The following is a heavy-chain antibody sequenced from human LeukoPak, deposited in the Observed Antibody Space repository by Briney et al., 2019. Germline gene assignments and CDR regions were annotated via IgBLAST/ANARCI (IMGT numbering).Heavy chain of an antibody. CDR2: INSDGSST. V-gene: IGHV3-74*01. D-gene: IGHD3-3*01. CDR1: GFTFSSYW. J-gene: IGHJ6*03. Sequence: GGSLRLSCAASGFTFSSYWMHWVRQAPGKGLVWVSRINSDGSSTSYADSVKGRFTISRDNSKNTLYLQKNSLRAEDTAVYYCARGTYYDFWSGSYYYMDVWGKGTTVIVSS. CDR3: ARGTYYDFWSGSYYYMDV.